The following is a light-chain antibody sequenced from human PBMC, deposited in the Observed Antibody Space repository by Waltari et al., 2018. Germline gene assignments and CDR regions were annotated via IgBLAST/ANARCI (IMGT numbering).Light chain of an antibody. CDR2: EAS. CDR3: QQRSNWPS. J-gene: IGKJ1*01. V-gene: IGKV3-11*01. Sequence: IVLTQSPAPLSLSPGDTATLPCRASQSVSSHLAWYQQKPGQAPRLLIYEASTRATGIPARFSGSGSGTDFTLTITSLEPEDFAVFFCQQRSNWPSFGPGTKVEIK. CDR1: QSVSSH.